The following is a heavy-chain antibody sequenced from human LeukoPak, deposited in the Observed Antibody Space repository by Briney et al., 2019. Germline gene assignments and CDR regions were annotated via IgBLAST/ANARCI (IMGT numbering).Heavy chain of an antibody. CDR3: ARARYYYDSSGYYRYYFDY. CDR1: GGTFSSYA. D-gene: IGHD3-22*01. CDR2: IIPIFGTA. V-gene: IGHV1-69*06. J-gene: IGHJ4*02. Sequence: GASVRVSCKASGGTFSSYAISWVRQAPGQGLEWMGGIIPIFGTANYAQKFQGRVTITADKSTSTAYMELSSLRSEDTAVYYCARARYYYDSSGYYRYYFDYWGQGTLVTVSS.